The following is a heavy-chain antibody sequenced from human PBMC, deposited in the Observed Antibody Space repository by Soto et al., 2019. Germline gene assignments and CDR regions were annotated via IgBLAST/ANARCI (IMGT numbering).Heavy chain of an antibody. CDR2: MNPNSGNT. V-gene: IGHV1-8*01. Sequence: ASVKVSSKASGYTFTSYDINWVRQATGQGLEWMGWMNPNSGNTGYAQKFQGRVTMTRNTSISTAYMELSSLRSEDTAVYYCAIYDFWSGYRNDNWFDPWGQGTLVTVSS. CDR1: GYTFTSYD. D-gene: IGHD3-3*01. J-gene: IGHJ5*02. CDR3: AIYDFWSGYRNDNWFDP.